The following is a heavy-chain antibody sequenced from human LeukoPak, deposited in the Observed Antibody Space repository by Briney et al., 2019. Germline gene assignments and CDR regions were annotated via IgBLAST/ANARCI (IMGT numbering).Heavy chain of an antibody. D-gene: IGHD2-8*01. V-gene: IGHV4-59*01. CDR3: TRVVNGGHFDY. J-gene: IGHJ4*02. Sequence: PSETLSHTCSVSGASINDYYWTWIRQPPGKGLEWIGYDYHTGTSGYHPSLKSRVAMSLDTSKNQVSLKLRSVTAADTAVYFCTRVVNGGHFDYWGQGTLVTVSS. CDR2: DYHTGTS. CDR1: GASINDYY.